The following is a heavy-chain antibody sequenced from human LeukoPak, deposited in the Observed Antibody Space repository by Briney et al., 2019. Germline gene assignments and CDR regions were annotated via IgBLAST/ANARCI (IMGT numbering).Heavy chain of an antibody. J-gene: IGHJ4*02. V-gene: IGHV4-59*01. CDR1: GGSISSYY. CDR3: ARDRWLGY. D-gene: IGHD5-18*01. Sequence: SETLTLTCTVSGGSISSYYWSWVRQPPGKGLEWIGYIYYSGSTNYNPSLKSRVTISVDTSKNQFSLKVSSVTAADTAVYYCARDRWLGYWGQGTLVTVSS. CDR2: IYYSGST.